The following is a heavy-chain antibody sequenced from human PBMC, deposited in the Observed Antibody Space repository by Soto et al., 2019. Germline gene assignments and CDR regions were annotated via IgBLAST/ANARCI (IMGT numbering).Heavy chain of an antibody. V-gene: IGHV3-21*01. D-gene: IGHD2-8*01. CDR2: ITNNDYT. Sequence: GGSLRLSCAASGFTFSGYWMTWVRQAPGKGLEWVSSITNNDYTAYADSVKGRFTISRDNAKKSLYLQMNSLRAEDTAVYYCTLYDALFFDFWSQGALVTVSS. CDR1: GFTFSGYW. CDR3: TLYDALFFDF. J-gene: IGHJ4*02.